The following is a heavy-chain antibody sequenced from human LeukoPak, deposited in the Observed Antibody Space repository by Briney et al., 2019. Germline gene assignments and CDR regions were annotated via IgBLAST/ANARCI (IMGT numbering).Heavy chain of an antibody. CDR2: IYYSGST. J-gene: IGHJ5*02. CDR1: GGSISSYY. Sequence: PSETLSLTCTVSGGSISSYYWSWIRQPPGKGLEWIGYIYYSGSTNYNPSLKSRVTISVDTSKNQFSLKLSSVTAADTAVYYCARDGRGYIPGWFDPWGQGTLVTVSS. D-gene: IGHD5-24*01. V-gene: IGHV4-59*01. CDR3: ARDGRGYIPGWFDP.